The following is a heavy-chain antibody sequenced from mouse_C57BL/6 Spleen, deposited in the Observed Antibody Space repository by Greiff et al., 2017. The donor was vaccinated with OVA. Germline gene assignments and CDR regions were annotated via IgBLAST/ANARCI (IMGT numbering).Heavy chain of an antibody. CDR3: ARLDGFRGYYAMDY. Sequence: DVMLVESGGGLVKPGGSLKLSCAASGFTFSDYGMHWVRQAPEKGLEWVAYISSGSSTIYYADTVKGRFTISRDNAKNTLFLQMTSLRSEDTAMYYCARLDGFRGYYAMDYWGQGTSVTVSS. CDR1: GFTFSDYG. V-gene: IGHV5-17*01. D-gene: IGHD2-3*01. CDR2: ISSGSSTI. J-gene: IGHJ4*01.